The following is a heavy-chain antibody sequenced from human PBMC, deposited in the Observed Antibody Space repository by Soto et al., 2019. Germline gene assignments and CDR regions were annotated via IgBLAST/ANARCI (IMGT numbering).Heavy chain of an antibody. Sequence: QVQLVQSGPEVKKPGASAKVSCKTSGYTFTSYGITWVRQAPGQGLEWMGWITTDKGKTTYAQKFQGRVTMTTDISTSTAYMELRSLRSDDTAVYYCATRSPAFDYWGQGTLVTVSS. CDR2: ITTDKGKT. CDR3: ATRSPAFDY. V-gene: IGHV1-18*01. J-gene: IGHJ4*02. CDR1: GYTFTSYG.